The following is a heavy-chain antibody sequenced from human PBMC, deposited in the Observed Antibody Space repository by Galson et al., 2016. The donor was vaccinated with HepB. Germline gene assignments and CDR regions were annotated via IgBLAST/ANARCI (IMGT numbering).Heavy chain of an antibody. Sequence: SLRLSCAASGFTFSSYGMHWVRQAPGKGLEWVAIIWYDGNNKYYADSVKGRFTISRNNSKNTLYLQMNSLRAEDTAVYYCTRVDEYSNSVGARYGMDVWGKGTTVIVSS. CDR3: TRVDEYSNSVGARYGMDV. D-gene: IGHD6-6*01. J-gene: IGHJ6*04. CDR2: IWYDGNNK. V-gene: IGHV3-33*01. CDR1: GFTFSSYG.